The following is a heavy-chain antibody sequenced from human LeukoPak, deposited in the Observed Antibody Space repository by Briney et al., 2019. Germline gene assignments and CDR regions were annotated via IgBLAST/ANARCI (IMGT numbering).Heavy chain of an antibody. Sequence: GGSQRLSCTASGLPVNSKYMSWVRQAPGKGLEWVSIIYSGGSTNYADSVKGRFTISRDNSKNTVYLQMNSLRAEDTAVYYCARDEVTTLEALLLDYWGQGTLVSVSS. CDR3: ARDEVTTLEALLLDY. D-gene: IGHD4-23*01. CDR1: GLPVNSKY. V-gene: IGHV3-53*01. CDR2: IYSGGST. J-gene: IGHJ4*02.